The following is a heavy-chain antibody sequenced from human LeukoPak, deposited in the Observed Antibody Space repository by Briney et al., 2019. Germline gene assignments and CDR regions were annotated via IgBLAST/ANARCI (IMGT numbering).Heavy chain of an antibody. D-gene: IGHD4-17*01. CDR2: IYYSGST. J-gene: IGHJ2*01. Sequence: PSETLSLTCTVSGGSISSSSYYWGWIRQPPGKGLEWIGSIYYSGSTYYNPSLKSRVTISVDTSKNQFSLKLSSVTAADTAVYYCARSSYGLWYFDLWGRGTLVTVSS. CDR3: ARSSYGLWYFDL. CDR1: GGSISSSSYY. V-gene: IGHV4-39*07.